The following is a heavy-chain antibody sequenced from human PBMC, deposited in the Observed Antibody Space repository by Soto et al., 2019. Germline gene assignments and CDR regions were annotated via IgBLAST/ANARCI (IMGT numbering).Heavy chain of an antibody. CDR2: IYYSGST. D-gene: IGHD6-6*01. J-gene: IGHJ4*02. V-gene: IGHV4-59*08. CDR3: ARSKGRSIKNPPYYFDY. CDR1: GGSISSYY. Sequence: SETRSLTCTVSGGSISSYYWSWIRQPPGKGLEWIGYIYYSGSTNYNPSLKSRVTISVDTSKNQFSLKLSSVTAADTAVYYCARSKGRSIKNPPYYFDYWGQGTLVTVSS.